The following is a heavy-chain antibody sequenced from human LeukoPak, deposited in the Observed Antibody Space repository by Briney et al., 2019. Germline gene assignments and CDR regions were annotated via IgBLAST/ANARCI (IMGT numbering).Heavy chain of an antibody. CDR3: ARTGELRYFDWSPDY. CDR1: GGTFSSYA. Sequence: PGASVKVSCKASGGTFSSYAISWVRQAPGQGLEWMGGIIPIFGTANYAQKFQGRVTITADESTSTAYMELSSLRSEDTAVYYCARTGELRYFDWSPDYWGQGTLVTVSS. J-gene: IGHJ4*02. V-gene: IGHV1-69*01. D-gene: IGHD3-9*01. CDR2: IIPIFGTA.